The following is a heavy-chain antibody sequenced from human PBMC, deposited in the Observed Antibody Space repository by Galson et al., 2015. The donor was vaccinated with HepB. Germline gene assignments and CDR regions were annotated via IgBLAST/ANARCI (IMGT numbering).Heavy chain of an antibody. CDR3: ARAYGDYSGGYYYYGMDV. CDR1: GYIFRRYW. J-gene: IGHJ6*02. Sequence: SLRLSCAGSGYIFRRYWMSWVRQAPGKGLEWVANMNQDGSATNYVDSVKGRFTISRDNTKNLLYLQMNSQRVEDTAVYYCARAYGDYSGGYYYYGMDVWGQGTTVTVSS. CDR2: MNQDGSAT. V-gene: IGHV3-7*04. D-gene: IGHD4-17*01.